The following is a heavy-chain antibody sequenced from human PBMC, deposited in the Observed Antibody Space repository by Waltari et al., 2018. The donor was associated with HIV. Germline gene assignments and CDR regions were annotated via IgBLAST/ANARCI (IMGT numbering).Heavy chain of an antibody. D-gene: IGHD3-10*01. J-gene: IGHJ6*02. CDR2: ISWNSGSI. Sequence: EVQLVESGGGLVQPGRSLSLSCQASGFPLDFYAILWVRQAPGKGLEWVSGISWNSGSIGYADSVKGRFTISRDNAKNSLYLQMNSLRAEDTALYYCAKGTAEYYGSGRLGVWGQGTTVTVSS. CDR1: GFPLDFYA. CDR3: AKGTAEYYGSGRLGV. V-gene: IGHV3-9*01.